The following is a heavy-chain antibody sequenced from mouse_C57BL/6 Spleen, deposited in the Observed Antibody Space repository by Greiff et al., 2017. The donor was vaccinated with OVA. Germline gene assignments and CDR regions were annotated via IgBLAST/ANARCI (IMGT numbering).Heavy chain of an antibody. Sequence: QVQLQQPGAELVRPGSSVKLSCKASGYTFTSYWMDWVKQSPGQGLEWIGNIYPSDSETHYNHKFKDKATLTVDKSSSTAYMQLSSLTSEDSAVYCCARRNDYAMDYWGQGTSVTVSS. CDR3: ARRNDYAMDY. CDR2: IYPSDSET. CDR1: GYTFTSYW. V-gene: IGHV1-61*01. J-gene: IGHJ4*01.